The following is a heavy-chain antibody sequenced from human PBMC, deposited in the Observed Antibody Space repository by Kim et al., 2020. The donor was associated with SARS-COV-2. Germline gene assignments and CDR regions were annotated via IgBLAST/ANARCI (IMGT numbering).Heavy chain of an antibody. V-gene: IGHV3-11*01. J-gene: IGHJ4*02. CDR1: GFTFSDYY. CDR2: ISKNGRTV. CDR3: ASARYYDSSGYLYY. D-gene: IGHD3-22*01. Sequence: GGSLRLSCAASGFTFSDYYMSWIRQAPGKGLEWISYISKNGRTVYYADSGKGRFTISRDSAKNSLYLQMNSLRGEDTAVYYCASARYYDSSGYLYYWGQG.